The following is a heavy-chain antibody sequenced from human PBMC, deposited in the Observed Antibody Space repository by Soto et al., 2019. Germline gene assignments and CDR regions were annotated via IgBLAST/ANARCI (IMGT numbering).Heavy chain of an antibody. D-gene: IGHD3-22*01. CDR3: ARGSRGYYDSTGYYAFDI. J-gene: IGHJ3*02. CDR1: GGSISSYY. CDR2: IYYSGST. Sequence: PSETLGVTCTFSGGSISSYYWNWIGQPPGKGLEWIGYIYYSGSTNYNPSLKSRVTISVDTSKNQFSLKLSSVTAADPAVYYCARGSRGYYDSTGYYAFDIWGHGTLVTVSS. V-gene: IGHV4-59*01.